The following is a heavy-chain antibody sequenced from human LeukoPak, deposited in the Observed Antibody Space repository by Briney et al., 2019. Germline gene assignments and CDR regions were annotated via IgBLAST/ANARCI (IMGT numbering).Heavy chain of an antibody. Sequence: SETLSLTCAVYGGPFSNNYWSWIRQPPGKGLEWIGEINHSGSTNYNPSLKSRVTISVDTSKNQFSLKLSSVTAADTAVYYCARGPVLVYDSVGYYYFDHWGQGTLVTVSS. CDR3: ARGPVLVYDSVGYYYFDH. J-gene: IGHJ4*02. CDR1: GGPFSNNY. V-gene: IGHV4-34*01. CDR2: INHSGST. D-gene: IGHD3-22*01.